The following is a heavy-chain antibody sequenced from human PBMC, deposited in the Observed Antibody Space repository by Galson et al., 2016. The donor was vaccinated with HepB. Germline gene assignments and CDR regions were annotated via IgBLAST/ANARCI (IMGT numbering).Heavy chain of an antibody. V-gene: IGHV3-64D*06. CDR3: VKGGGSYDSSGYYGFDY. J-gene: IGHJ4*02. D-gene: IGHD3-22*01. CDR1: GFTFSSSA. Sequence: TLRLSCAASGFTFSSSAMHWVRQAPGKGLEYVSAISSNGGSTYYADSVKGRFTISRDNSKNTLYLQMSSLRAEDTAVYYCVKGGGSYDSSGYYGFDYWGQGTLVTVSS. CDR2: ISSNGGST.